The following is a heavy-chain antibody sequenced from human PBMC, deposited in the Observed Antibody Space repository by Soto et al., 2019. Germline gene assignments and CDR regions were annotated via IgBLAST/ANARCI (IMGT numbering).Heavy chain of an antibody. J-gene: IGHJ4*02. CDR3: ARDCGGDCSYFDH. D-gene: IGHD2-21*02. CDR2: IYHNGRT. V-gene: IGHV4-4*02. CDR1: GGSIISNSW. Sequence: QVQLQESGPGLVKPSETLSVTCGVSGGSIISNSWWSWVRQPPGKGLEWIGEIYHNGRTDYNPSLNSRVTMSVDTSKNQIFLNLSSVTAADTAVYYCARDCGGDCSYFDHWGQGTLVTVSS.